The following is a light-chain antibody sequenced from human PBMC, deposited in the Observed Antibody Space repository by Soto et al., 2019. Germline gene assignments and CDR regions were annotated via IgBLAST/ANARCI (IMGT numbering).Light chain of an antibody. V-gene: IGLV1-47*01. CDR1: SSNIGSNY. CDR3: AAWDDSLSGYV. Sequence: VLTQPPSASGTPGQRVTISCSGSSSNIGSNYVYWYQQLPGTAPKLPIYRNNQRPSGVPDRFSGSKSGTSASLAISGLRSEDEADYYCAAWDDSLSGYVFGTGTKLTVL. J-gene: IGLJ1*01. CDR2: RNN.